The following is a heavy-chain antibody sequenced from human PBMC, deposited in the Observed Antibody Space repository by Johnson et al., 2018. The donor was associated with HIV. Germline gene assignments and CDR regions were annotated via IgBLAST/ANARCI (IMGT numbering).Heavy chain of an antibody. V-gene: IGHV3-30*03. CDR3: ARRTVTALFDI. J-gene: IGHJ3*02. D-gene: IGHD4-17*01. Sequence: QMLLVESGGGVVQPGRSLRLSCAASAFTFRSFGMHWVRQAPGKGLQWVAVISYDGSNKYYADSVKGRFTISRDNAKNSLYLQMNSLRDEDTAVYYCARRTVTALFDIWGQGTLVTVSS. CDR1: AFTFRSFG. CDR2: ISYDGSNK.